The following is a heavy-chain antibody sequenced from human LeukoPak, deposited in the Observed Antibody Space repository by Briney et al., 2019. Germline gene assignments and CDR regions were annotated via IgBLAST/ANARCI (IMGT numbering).Heavy chain of an antibody. D-gene: IGHD3-16*01. CDR1: GYTFTSYY. J-gene: IGHJ4*02. Sequence: ASVKVSCKASGYTFTSYYMHWVRQAPGQGLEWMGIINPSGGSTSYAQKFQGRVTMTRDTSTSTAYMELSSLRSEDTAVYYCARHWRKAQALGYFDYWGQGTLVTVSS. V-gene: IGHV1-46*01. CDR3: ARHWRKAQALGYFDY. CDR2: INPSGGST.